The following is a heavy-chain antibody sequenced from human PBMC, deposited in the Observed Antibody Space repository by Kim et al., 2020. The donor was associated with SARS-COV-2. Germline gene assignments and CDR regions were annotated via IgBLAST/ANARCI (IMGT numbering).Heavy chain of an antibody. J-gene: IGHJ5*02. CDR1: GFSVSGDY. CDR3: ARHYWFNP. Sequence: GGSLRLSCAVSGFSVSGDYMNWVRQAPGKGLECVSVIHTGGATFYADSVKDRFTISSDSSTNTLYLQMNSLRVEDTAVYYCARHYWFNPWGQGTVVTASS. CDR2: IHTGGAT. V-gene: IGHV3-66*04.